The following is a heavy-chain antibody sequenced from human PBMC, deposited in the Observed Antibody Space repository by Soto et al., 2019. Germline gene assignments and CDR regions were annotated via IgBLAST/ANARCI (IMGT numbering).Heavy chain of an antibody. CDR3: ARAPHFDWYTTNWFDP. D-gene: IGHD3-9*01. Sequence: ASVKVSCKASGYTFTSYGISWVRQAPGQGLEWMGWISAYNGNTNYAQKLQGRVTMTTDTSTSTAYMELRSLRSDDTAVYYCARAPHFDWYTTNWFDPWGQGTLVPVSS. CDR2: ISAYNGNT. J-gene: IGHJ5*02. CDR1: GYTFTSYG. V-gene: IGHV1-18*01.